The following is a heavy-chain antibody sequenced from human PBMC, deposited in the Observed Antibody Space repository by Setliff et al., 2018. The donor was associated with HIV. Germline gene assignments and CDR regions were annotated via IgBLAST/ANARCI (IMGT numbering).Heavy chain of an antibody. D-gene: IGHD6-6*01. Sequence: SETLSLTCFVSGDSISSSSYYWGWIRQPPGKGLEWIGSIYYSGTAYYSPYLKSRVTMSVDTSKNQLSLNVTSMTAADTAVYYCVRMEATRPPRGLDYWGPGTLVTVSS. CDR3: VRMEATRPPRGLDY. J-gene: IGHJ4*02. CDR1: GDSISSSSYY. V-gene: IGHV4-39*01. CDR2: IYYSGTA.